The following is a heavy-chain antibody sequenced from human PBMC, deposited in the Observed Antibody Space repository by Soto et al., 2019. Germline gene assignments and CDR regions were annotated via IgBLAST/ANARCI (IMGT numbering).Heavy chain of an antibody. CDR2: ISAYNGNT. J-gene: IGHJ4*02. CDR3: ARDLAAAGPFDY. Sequence: QVQLVQSGAEVKKPGASVKVSCKASGYTFTNYAFSWVRQAPGQGLEWMGWISAYNGNTNYPQKLQGRVTMTTDTSTSTAYMELRSLRSEDPAVDFCARDLAAAGPFDYWGQGTLVTVSS. V-gene: IGHV1-18*01. CDR1: GYTFTNYA. D-gene: IGHD6-13*01.